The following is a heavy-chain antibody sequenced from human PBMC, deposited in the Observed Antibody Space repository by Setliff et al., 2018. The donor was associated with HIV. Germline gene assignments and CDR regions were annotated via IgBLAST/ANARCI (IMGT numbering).Heavy chain of an antibody. CDR1: GFNLRNYW. CDR3: ALVGGITAPPDGFDI. D-gene: IGHD3-22*01. J-gene: IGHJ3*02. Sequence: VGSLRLSCAASGFNLRNYWMNWVRQAPGKGLEWVARISLDGSSTTHADAVKGRFTISRDNGKNTVYLQMNSLRPEDTAVYHCALVGGITAPPDGFDIWGQGTMVTVSS. V-gene: IGHV3-74*01. CDR2: ISLDGSST.